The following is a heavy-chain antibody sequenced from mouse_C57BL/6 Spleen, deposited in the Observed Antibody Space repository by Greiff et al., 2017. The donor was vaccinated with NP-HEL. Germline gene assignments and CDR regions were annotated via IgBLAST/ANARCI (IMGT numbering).Heavy chain of an antibody. CDR2: INPNNGGT. J-gene: IGHJ4*01. CDR3: ARRGLAWYYAMDY. CDR1: GYTFTDYN. D-gene: IGHD3-3*01. V-gene: IGHV1-22*01. Sequence: EVQLQQSGPELVKPGASVKMSCKASGYTFTDYNMHWVKQSHGKSLEWIGYINPNNGGTSYNQKFKGKATLTVNKSSSTAYMELRSLTSEDSAVYYCARRGLAWYYAMDYWGQGTSVTVSS.